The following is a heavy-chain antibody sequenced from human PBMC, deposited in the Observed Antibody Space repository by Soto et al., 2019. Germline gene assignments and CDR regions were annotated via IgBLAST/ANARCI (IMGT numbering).Heavy chain of an antibody. CDR3: ARGGLIAMDY. Sequence: QVQLQQWGAGLLKPSETLSLTCAVYGGSFSGYYWSWIRQPPGKGLGWIGEINHGGSTNYNPSLKSRVTISVDTSKNQFSLKLSSVTAADTAVYYCARGGLIAMDYWGQGTLVTVSS. J-gene: IGHJ4*02. V-gene: IGHV4-34*01. D-gene: IGHD2-8*01. CDR2: INHGGST. CDR1: GGSFSGYY.